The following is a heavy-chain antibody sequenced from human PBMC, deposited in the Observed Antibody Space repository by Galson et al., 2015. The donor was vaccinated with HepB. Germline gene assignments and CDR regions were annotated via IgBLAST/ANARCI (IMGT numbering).Heavy chain of an antibody. D-gene: IGHD3-3*01. CDR1: GGSISSYY. CDR3: ARAPIFGVAPGYYMDV. Sequence: ETLSLTCTVSGGSISSYYWSWIRQPPGKGLEWIGYIYYSGSTNYNPSLKSRVTISVDTSKNQFSLKLSSVTAADTAVYYCARAPIFGVAPGYYMDVWGEGTTVTVSS. CDR2: IYYSGST. V-gene: IGHV4-59*01. J-gene: IGHJ6*03.